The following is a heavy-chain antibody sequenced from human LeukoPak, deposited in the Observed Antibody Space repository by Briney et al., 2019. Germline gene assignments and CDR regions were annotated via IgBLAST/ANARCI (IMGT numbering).Heavy chain of an antibody. CDR1: ALSMSGVS. CDR2: ISGSGDNT. D-gene: IGHD1-26*01. Sequence: GVSLRLSCAASALSMSGVSMRWVGRSLGKRLEWVSGISGSGDNTLYADSVKGRFTISRDNSNNTLYLEMNSLRAEDTAIYYCAKMKGHPLPKYYMDVWGQGTTVTVSS. V-gene: IGHV3-23*01. CDR3: AKMKGHPLPKYYMDV. J-gene: IGHJ6*01.